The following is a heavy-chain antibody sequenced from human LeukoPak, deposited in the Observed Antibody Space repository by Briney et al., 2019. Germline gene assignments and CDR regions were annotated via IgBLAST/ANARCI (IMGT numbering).Heavy chain of an antibody. CDR2: INHSGST. D-gene: IGHD3-22*01. V-gene: IGHV4-34*01. Sequence: PLETLSLTCAVYGGSFSGNFWTWIRQPPGKGLEWIGEINHSGSTNYNPSLKSRVTISVDTSKNHFYLKLSSVTAADTAVYYCARGPPLTYDGSGYYFFDYWGQGTLVTVSS. CDR3: ARGPPLTYDGSGYYFFDY. CDR1: GGSFSGNF. J-gene: IGHJ4*02.